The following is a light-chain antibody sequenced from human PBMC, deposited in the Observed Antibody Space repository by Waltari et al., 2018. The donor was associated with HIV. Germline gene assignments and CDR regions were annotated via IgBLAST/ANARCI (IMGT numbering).Light chain of an antibody. CDR3: AAWDESLSGNV. V-gene: IGLV1-47*01. J-gene: IGLJ1*01. Sequence: QSVLTQPPSVSGTPGQRVTISCSGSSSNIGNNYVNWYQQLPGMAPKLLIYRNNYRSSGVPDRFSGSKSGTSASLTISGLRSEDEGDYYCAAWDESLSGNVFGTGTKVPVL. CDR1: SSNIGNNY. CDR2: RNN.